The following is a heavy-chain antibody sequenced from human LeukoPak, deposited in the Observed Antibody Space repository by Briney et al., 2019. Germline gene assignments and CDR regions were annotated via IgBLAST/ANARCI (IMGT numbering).Heavy chain of an antibody. CDR2: ISSSSSYI. D-gene: IGHD6-19*01. J-gene: IGHJ3*02. Sequence: PGGSLRLSCAASGFTFAIHAMNWVRQAPGKGLEWVSSISSSSSYIYYADSLKGRFTISRDNAKNSLYLQMNSLRAEDTAIYYCARQDRGWYALDIWGPGTMVTVSS. CDR3: ARQDRGWYALDI. V-gene: IGHV3-21*01. CDR1: GFTFAIHA.